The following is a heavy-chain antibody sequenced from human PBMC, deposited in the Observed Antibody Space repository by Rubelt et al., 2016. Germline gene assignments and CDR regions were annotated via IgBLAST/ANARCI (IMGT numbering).Heavy chain of an antibody. D-gene: IGHD3-10*01. CDR1: GFTFSSYW. V-gene: IGHV3-7*03. Sequence: EVQLVESGGGLVQPGGSLRLSCAASGFTFSSYWMSWVRQAPGKGLEWVANIKQDGSEKYYVDSVKGRFTISRDNAKNSLYLQMNSLRAEDTAVYYCARDTDGELLYYFDYWGQGTLVTVSS. CDR2: IKQDGSEK. CDR3: ARDTDGELLYYFDY. J-gene: IGHJ4*02.